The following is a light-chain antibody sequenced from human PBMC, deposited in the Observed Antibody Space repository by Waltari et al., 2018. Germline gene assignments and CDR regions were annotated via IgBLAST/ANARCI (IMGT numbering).Light chain of an antibody. V-gene: IGLV2-23*02. CDR1: SSDVGNSNH. Sequence: QSALTQPSSVSGSPGQSITISCAGTSSDVGNSNHVSWYQQHPGRAPKPIIYEVSERPSGVSNRFSGSKAGNPASLTISGLQPEDEADYYCYSYARTITFVFGGGTKLTVL. CDR3: YSYARTITFV. CDR2: EVS. J-gene: IGLJ3*02.